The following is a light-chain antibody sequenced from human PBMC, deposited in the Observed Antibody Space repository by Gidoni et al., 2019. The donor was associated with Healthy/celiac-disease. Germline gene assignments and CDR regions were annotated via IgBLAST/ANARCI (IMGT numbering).Light chain of an antibody. V-gene: IGLV3-25*03. J-gene: IGLJ2*01. CDR1: ALPKQY. CDR3: QSADSSGTYVV. CDR2: NDS. Sequence: SYELTQPPSVSGSPGQTARITCPGDALPKQYAYWYQQKPGQAPVLVIYNDSERPSGIPARFSGSSSGTTVTLTISGVQAEDEADYYCQSADSSGTYVVFGGGTKLTVL.